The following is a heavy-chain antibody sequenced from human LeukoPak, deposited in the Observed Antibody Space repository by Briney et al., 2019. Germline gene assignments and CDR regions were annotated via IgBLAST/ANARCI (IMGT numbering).Heavy chain of an antibody. J-gene: IGHJ4*02. CDR1: GFTSSSYA. D-gene: IGHD3-22*01. CDR2: ISGSGGST. V-gene: IGHV3-23*01. Sequence: PGGSLRLSCAASGFTSSSYAMSWVRQAPGKGLEWVSAISGSGGSTYYADSVKGRFTISRDNSKNTLYLQMNSLRAEDTAVYYCAKEDYYGSRGYYYVPGDFDYWGQGTLVTVSS. CDR3: AKEDYYGSRGYYYVPGDFDY.